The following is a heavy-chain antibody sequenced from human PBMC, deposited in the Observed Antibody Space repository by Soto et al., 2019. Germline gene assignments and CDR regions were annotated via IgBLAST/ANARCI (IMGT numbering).Heavy chain of an antibody. CDR1: GYTFTGYY. V-gene: IGHV1-2*04. CDR2: INPNSGGT. D-gene: IGHD5-12*01. J-gene: IGHJ3*02. Sequence: ASVKVSCKASGYTFTGYYMHWVRQAPGQGLEWMGWINPNSGGTNYAQKFQGWVTMTRDTSISTAYMELSRLRSDDTAVYYCARDLRVSGYSGYDSPSDDFDIWGQGTTATVSS. CDR3: ARDLRVSGYSGYDSPSDDFDI.